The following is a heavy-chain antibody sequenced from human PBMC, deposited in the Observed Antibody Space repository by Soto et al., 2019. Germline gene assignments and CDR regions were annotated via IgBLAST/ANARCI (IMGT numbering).Heavy chain of an antibody. Sequence: GASVKVSCKASGYTFTGYYMHWVRQAPGQGLEWMGWINPNSGGTNYAQKFQGWVTMTRDTSISTAYMELSRLRSDDTAVYYCARGGHIAVAGSIDVWGQGTTVTVSS. CDR1: GYTFTGYY. CDR3: ARGGHIAVAGSIDV. V-gene: IGHV1-2*04. J-gene: IGHJ6*02. D-gene: IGHD6-19*01. CDR2: INPNSGGT.